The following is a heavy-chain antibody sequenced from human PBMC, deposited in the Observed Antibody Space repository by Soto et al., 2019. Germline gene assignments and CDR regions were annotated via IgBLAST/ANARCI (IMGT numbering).Heavy chain of an antibody. J-gene: IGHJ5*02. D-gene: IGHD3-10*01. Sequence: EVQLVESGGGLVQPGGSLRLSCAASGFTFSSYSMNWVRQAPGKGLEWVSYISSSSSTIYYADSVKGRFTISRDNAKNSVYLQMNSLRDEGTAVYYCAREIPSRGAGWFDPWGQGTLVTVSS. CDR3: AREIPSRGAGWFDP. V-gene: IGHV3-48*02. CDR1: GFTFSSYS. CDR2: ISSSSSTI.